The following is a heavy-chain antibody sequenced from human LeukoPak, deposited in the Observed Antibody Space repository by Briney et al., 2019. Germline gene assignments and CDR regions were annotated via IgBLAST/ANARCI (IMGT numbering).Heavy chain of an antibody. V-gene: IGHV1-2*02. Sequence: ASVKVSCKASGYTFTGYYMHWVRQAPGQGLEWMGWINPNSGGTNCAQKFQGRVTMTRDTSISTAYMELSRLRSDDTAVYYCARAYYDSSGYLLDYWGQGTLVTVSS. J-gene: IGHJ4*02. CDR1: GYTFTGYY. D-gene: IGHD3-22*01. CDR2: INPNSGGT. CDR3: ARAYYDSSGYLLDY.